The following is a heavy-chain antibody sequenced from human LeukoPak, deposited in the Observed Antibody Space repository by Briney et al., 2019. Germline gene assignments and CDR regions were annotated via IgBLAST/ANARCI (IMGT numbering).Heavy chain of an antibody. D-gene: IGHD5-18*01. Sequence: ASVKVSCKASGYTLTGYYMHWGRQAPGQGLEWMGGINPNSGGTNYAQEFQGRVTMTRDTSISTAYMELSKLRSDHTAPYYCARGTNSYDAFDIWRQGTMVSVS. CDR3: ARGTNSYDAFDI. V-gene: IGHV1-2*02. CDR2: INPNSGGT. CDR1: GYTLTGYY. J-gene: IGHJ3*02.